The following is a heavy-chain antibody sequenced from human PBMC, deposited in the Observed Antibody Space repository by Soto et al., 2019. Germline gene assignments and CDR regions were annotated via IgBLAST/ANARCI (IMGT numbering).Heavy chain of an antibody. CDR3: AKDLLNYDILTGELDY. CDR2: ISGSGGST. CDR1: GFTFSSYA. V-gene: IGHV3-23*01. J-gene: IGHJ4*02. Sequence: PGGSLRLSCAASGFTFSSYAMSWVRQAPGRGLEWVSAISGSGGSTYYADSVKGRFTISRDNSKNTLYLQMNSLRAEDTAVYYYAKDLLNYDILTGELDYWGQGTLVTVSS. D-gene: IGHD3-9*01.